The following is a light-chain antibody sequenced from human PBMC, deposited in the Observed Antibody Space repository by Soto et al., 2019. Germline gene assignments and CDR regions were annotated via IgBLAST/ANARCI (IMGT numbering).Light chain of an antibody. CDR2: DAS. J-gene: IGKJ4*01. V-gene: IGKV3D-20*01. CDR1: QSVSNNY. CDR3: QKYCNTPLS. Sequence: EIVLTQSPATLSLSPGESATLSCGASQSVSNNYLAWYQQKPGLAPRLLIYDASSRATGIPDRFTGSGSGTDFTLTISRLEPEDLAVYYCQKYCNTPLSFGGGTKVEIK.